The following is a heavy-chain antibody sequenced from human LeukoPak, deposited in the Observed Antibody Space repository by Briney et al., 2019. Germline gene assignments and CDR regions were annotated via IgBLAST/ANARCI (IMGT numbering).Heavy chain of an antibody. Sequence: GGSLRLSCVAPGLTFSGQWMNWVRQAPGQGLEWVANIKHDGSGKYYVDSVQGRFTISREDGKNSLSLQMNSVRAEDTAVYYCAYTNNLKYWGQGTLVVVSS. CDR2: IKHDGSGK. V-gene: IGHV3-7*01. CDR1: GLTFSGQW. D-gene: IGHD3-16*01. J-gene: IGHJ4*02. CDR3: AYTNNLKY.